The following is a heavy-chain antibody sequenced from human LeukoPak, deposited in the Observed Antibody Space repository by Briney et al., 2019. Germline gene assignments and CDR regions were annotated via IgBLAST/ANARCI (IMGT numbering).Heavy chain of an antibody. CDR3: ARDPAYGALDY. CDR1: GLTFSNTW. CDR2: INGDGSVK. V-gene: IGHV3-7*01. D-gene: IGHD4-17*01. J-gene: IGHJ4*02. Sequence: GGSLRLSCAASGLTFSNTWMAWVRQVPGKGREWVANINGDGSVKYHVGSVRGRFTISRDNARNSLYLQMNSLRAEDTAIYYCARDPAYGALDYWGPGTQVTVSS.